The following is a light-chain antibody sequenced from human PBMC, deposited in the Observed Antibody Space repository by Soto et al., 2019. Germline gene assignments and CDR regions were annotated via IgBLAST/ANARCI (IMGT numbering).Light chain of an antibody. CDR1: QSLLYSSNNRNY. CDR2: WAS. Sequence: DIVMTQSPDSLAVSLGETATINCKSSQSLLYSSNNRNYLVWYQHKPGHPPKLLIYWASTRDLVVPDRFSGSASATDFTLTISILQAEDVAVYYCQQYFSTPITFGQGTRVEIK. V-gene: IGKV4-1*01. J-gene: IGKJ5*01. CDR3: QQYFSTPIT.